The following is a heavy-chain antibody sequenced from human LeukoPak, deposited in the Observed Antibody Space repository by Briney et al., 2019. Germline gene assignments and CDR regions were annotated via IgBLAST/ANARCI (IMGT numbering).Heavy chain of an antibody. J-gene: IGHJ6*02. Sequence: PGGSLRLSCAASGFTFSSYAMHWVRQAPGKGLEWVAVISYDGSNKYYADSVKGRFTISRDNSKNTLYLQMNSLRAEDTPVYYCARDGPEVLWFGELLSLSYYYYYGMDVWGQGTTVTVSS. CDR3: ARDGPEVLWFGELLSLSYYYYYGMDV. CDR2: ISYDGSNK. D-gene: IGHD3-10*01. V-gene: IGHV3-30*04. CDR1: GFTFSSYA.